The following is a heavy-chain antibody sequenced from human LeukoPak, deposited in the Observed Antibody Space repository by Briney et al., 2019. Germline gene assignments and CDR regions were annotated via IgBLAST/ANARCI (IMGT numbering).Heavy chain of an antibody. D-gene: IGHD4-11*01. V-gene: IGHV3-23*01. CDR2: ISGSGGTT. CDR3: ANGDDYSKY. J-gene: IGHJ4*02. CDR1: GLTFSSYA. Sequence: GGSLRLSCAASGLTFSSYAMRWVRQAPGKGLEWVSAISGSGGTTYYADSVKGRFTVSRDNSKNTLYLQMNSLRAEDTAVYYCANGDDYSKYWGQGTLVTVS.